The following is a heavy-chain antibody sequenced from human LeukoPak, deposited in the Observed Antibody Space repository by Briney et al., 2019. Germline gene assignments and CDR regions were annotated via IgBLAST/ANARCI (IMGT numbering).Heavy chain of an antibody. CDR2: IYTRGST. J-gene: IGHJ4*02. V-gene: IGHV4-4*07. Sequence: SETLSLTCTVSGGSISSYYWSWIRQPAGKGLEWVGRIYTRGSTNYNPSLKSRVTMSADMSKNQFSLKLSSVTAADAAVYYCAGEGHYYDSTGYYYGGGDYWGQGTLVTVSS. D-gene: IGHD3-22*01. CDR1: GGSISSYY. CDR3: AGEGHYYDSTGYYYGGGDY.